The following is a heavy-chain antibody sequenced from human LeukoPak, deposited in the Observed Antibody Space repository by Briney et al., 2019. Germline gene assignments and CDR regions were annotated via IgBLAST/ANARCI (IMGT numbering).Heavy chain of an antibody. CDR1: GYTFTIYY. Sequence: ASVKVSCKAPGYTFTIYYMHWVRQAPGQGLEWMGIINPSGGNTNYAQEFQGRVTMTRDMSTSTVYMELSSLRSEDTAVYYCARDLRTITVAGIGVFDIWGQGTMVTVSS. V-gene: IGHV1-46*01. D-gene: IGHD6-19*01. CDR3: ARDLRTITVAGIGVFDI. CDR2: INPSGGNT. J-gene: IGHJ3*02.